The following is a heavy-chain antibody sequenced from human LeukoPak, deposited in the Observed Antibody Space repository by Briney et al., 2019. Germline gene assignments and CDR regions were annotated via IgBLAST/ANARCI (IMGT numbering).Heavy chain of an antibody. D-gene: IGHD2-2*01. CDR2: INHSGST. CDR1: GGSFSGYY. CDR3: ARHKGYCSNTSCYPWFDP. Sequence: PSETLSLTCAVYGGSFSGYYWSWIRQPPGKGLEWIGEINHSGSTNYNPSLKSRVTISVDTSKNQFSLKLSSVTAADTAVYCCARHKGYCSNTSCYPWFDPWGQGTLVTVSS. V-gene: IGHV4-34*01. J-gene: IGHJ5*02.